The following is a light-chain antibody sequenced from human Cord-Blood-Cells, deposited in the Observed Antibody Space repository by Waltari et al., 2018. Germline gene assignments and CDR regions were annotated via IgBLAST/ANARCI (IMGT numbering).Light chain of an antibody. V-gene: IGKV1-39*01. CDR2: AAS. CDR3: QQSYSTPYT. J-gene: IGKJ2*01. Sequence: IQMTQSQSSLFAPVGDRAPITPRASQSITSYLTWYHQKPGKAPKLLIYAASSLQSGVPSRFSGSGSGTDFTLTISSLQPEDFATYYCQQSYSTPYTFGQGTKLEIK. CDR1: QSITSY.